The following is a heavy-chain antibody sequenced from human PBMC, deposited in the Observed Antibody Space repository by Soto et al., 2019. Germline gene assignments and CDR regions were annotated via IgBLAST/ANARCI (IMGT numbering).Heavy chain of an antibody. CDR3: AKDRPSGSRPYYYGMDV. V-gene: IGHV3-30*18. Sequence: PGGSLRLSCAASGVTFSSYGMHWVRXXPXXXLEWVAVISYDGSNKYYADSVKGRFTISRDNSKNTLYLQMNSLRAEDTAVYYCAKDRPSGSRPYYYGMDVWGQGTTVTVSS. CDR2: ISYDGSNK. CDR1: GVTFSSYG. D-gene: IGHD1-26*01. J-gene: IGHJ6*02.